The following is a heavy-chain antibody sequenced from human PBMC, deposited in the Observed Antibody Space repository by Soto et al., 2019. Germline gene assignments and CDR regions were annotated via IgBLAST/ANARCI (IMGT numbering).Heavy chain of an antibody. Sequence: SVKVSCKASGGSLSTNPSSGVRQAPGQGLEWMGGTGSGTGPGNHAQKFQGRLTVTADKSTSTLYMELTNLSSEDTAVYYCARRDSGGLYRCFDSWGQGTLVTVSS. J-gene: IGHJ4*02. CDR1: GGSLSTNP. D-gene: IGHD6-19*01. CDR3: ARRDSGGLYRCFDS. CDR2: TGSGTGPG. V-gene: IGHV1-69*06.